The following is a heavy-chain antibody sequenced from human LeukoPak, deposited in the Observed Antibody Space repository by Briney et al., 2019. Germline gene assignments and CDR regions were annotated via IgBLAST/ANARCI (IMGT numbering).Heavy chain of an antibody. D-gene: IGHD4-17*01. CDR3: AITMTTVTTGLGYFQH. Sequence: ASVKVSCTASGYTFTSYAMHWVRQAPGQRLEWMGWINAGNGNTKYSQKFQGRVTITRDTSASTAYMELSSLRSEDTAVYYCAITMTTVTTGLGYFQHWGQGTLVTVSS. CDR2: INAGNGNT. J-gene: IGHJ1*01. CDR1: GYTFTSYA. V-gene: IGHV1-3*01.